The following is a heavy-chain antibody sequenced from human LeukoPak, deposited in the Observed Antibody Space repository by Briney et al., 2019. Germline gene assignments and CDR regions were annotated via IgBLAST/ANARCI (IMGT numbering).Heavy chain of an antibody. Sequence: GGSLRLSCAASGFTFSSYSMNWVRQAPGKGLEWVSSISSSSSYIYYADSVKGRFTISRDNAKNSLYLQMNSLRAEDTAVYYCAREGIVVAVAATPTGSNGMDVWGQGTTVTVSS. CDR1: GFTFSSYS. CDR3: AREGIVVAVAATPTGSNGMDV. J-gene: IGHJ6*02. CDR2: ISSSSSYI. D-gene: IGHD2-15*01. V-gene: IGHV3-21*01.